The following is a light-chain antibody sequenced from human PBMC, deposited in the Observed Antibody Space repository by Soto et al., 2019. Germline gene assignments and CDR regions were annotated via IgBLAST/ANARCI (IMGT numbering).Light chain of an antibody. CDR2: AAS. CDR1: QTISSY. V-gene: IGKV1-39*01. CDR3: QQSNSSPRT. J-gene: IGKJ1*01. Sequence: DIQMTQSPSSLSASVGDRVTITCRASQTISSYLHWYQQKPGKAPKLLIYAASSLQSGVPSRFSGSGSGTHFTLTIGSLQPEDFATYYCQQSNSSPRTFGQGTKVDIK.